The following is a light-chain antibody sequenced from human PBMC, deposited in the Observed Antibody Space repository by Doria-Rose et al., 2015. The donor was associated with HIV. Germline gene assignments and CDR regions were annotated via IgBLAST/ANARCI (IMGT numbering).Light chain of an antibody. CDR3: QQYHDTPS. J-gene: IGKJ3*01. CDR2: WAS. Sequence: DIRVTQSPESLGMSLGERATLNCKSNQSLLYTSKNYLPWYQQKPGQPPKLLIYWASTRQSGVPARFSGSGSGTDFTPTISSLEAEDVAVYYCQQYHDTPSFGPAPTVAIK. V-gene: IGKV4-1*01. CDR1: QSLLYTSKNY.